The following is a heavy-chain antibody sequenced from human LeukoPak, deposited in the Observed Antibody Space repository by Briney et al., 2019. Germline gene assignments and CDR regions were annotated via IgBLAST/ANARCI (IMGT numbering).Heavy chain of an antibody. V-gene: IGHV3-21*01. CDR3: ARDPRADGDYVTPDNWFDP. CDR1: GFTFSSYS. CDR2: ISSSSSYI. Sequence: GGSLRLSCAASGFTFSSYSMNWVRQAPGKGLEWVSSISSSSSYIYYADSVKGRFTISRDNAKNSLYLQMNSLRAEDTAVYYCARDPRADGDYVTPDNWFDPWGQGTLVTVSS. D-gene: IGHD4-17*01. J-gene: IGHJ5*02.